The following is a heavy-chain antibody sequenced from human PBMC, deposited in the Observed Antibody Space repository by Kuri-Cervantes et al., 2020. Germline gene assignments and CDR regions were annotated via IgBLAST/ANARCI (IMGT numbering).Heavy chain of an antibody. J-gene: IGHJ5*02. D-gene: IGHD3-3*01. CDR2: IYYNGNT. CDR3: ARGRSGYYPHKYNWFDP. Sequence: ESLKISCTVSGGSMNNYYWSWIRQPPGKGLEWVGYIYYNGNTNYNPSLKSRLIISVDTSKNQFSLRLSSVTAADTAVYYCARGRSGYYPHKYNWFDPWGQGTLVTVSS. CDR1: GGSMNNYY. V-gene: IGHV4-59*12.